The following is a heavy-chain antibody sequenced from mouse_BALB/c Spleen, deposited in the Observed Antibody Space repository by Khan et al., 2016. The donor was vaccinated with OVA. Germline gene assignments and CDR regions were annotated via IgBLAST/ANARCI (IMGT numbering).Heavy chain of an antibody. CDR3: AKMYAMDY. V-gene: IGHV5-6*01. CDR1: GFTFGTYG. CDR2: ISSGDTYT. J-gene: IGHJ4*01. Sequence: EVQLVESGGDLVKPGGSLKLSCAASGFTFGTYGMSWVRQSPDKRLEWVATISSGDTYTYYPDSVKGRFTISGDKANNTLYLQMSRLKSEDTTVYYCAKMYAMDYWGQGTSVTVSS.